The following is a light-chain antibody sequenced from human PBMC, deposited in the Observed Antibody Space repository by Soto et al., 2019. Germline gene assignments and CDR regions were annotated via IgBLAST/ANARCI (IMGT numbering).Light chain of an antibody. Sequence: DFHLTQSPSVLSASVGDRVAITCRASQDTSSYLAWYQQKPGKAPNLLIYGAATLQSGVPSRFSGSGSGTEFTLTISSLQPEDFATYYCQRPGVFGPGTKVDIK. CDR2: GAA. CDR1: QDTSSY. J-gene: IGKJ3*01. V-gene: IGKV1-9*01. CDR3: QRPGV.